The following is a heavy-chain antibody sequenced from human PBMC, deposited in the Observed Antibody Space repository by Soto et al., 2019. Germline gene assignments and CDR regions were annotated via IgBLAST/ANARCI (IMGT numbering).Heavy chain of an antibody. CDR2: ISYDGSNK. CDR1: GFTFSSYG. V-gene: IGHV3-30*18. J-gene: IGHJ3*02. CDR3: AKAIPRMAYYYGSGSYYTGELDAFDI. D-gene: IGHD3-10*01. Sequence: GESLKISCAASGFTFSSYGMHWVRQAPGKGLEWVAVISYDGSNKYYADSVKGRFTISRDNSKNTLYLQMNSLRAEDTAVYYCAKAIPRMAYYYGSGSYYTGELDAFDIWGQGTMVTVSS.